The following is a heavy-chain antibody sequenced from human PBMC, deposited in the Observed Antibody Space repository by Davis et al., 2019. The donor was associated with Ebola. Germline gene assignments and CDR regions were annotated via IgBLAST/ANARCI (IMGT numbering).Heavy chain of an antibody. D-gene: IGHD6-13*01. V-gene: IGHV3-23*01. CDR2: ISGSGGST. CDR3: AKEVAAAGGVYYYYYYGMDV. Sequence: GESLKISCAASGFTFSSYAMSWVRQAPGKGLEWVSAISGSGGSTYYADSVKGRLTISRDNSKNTLYLQMNSLRAEDTAVYYCAKEVAAAGGVYYYYYYGMDVWGQGTTVTVSS. CDR1: GFTFSSYA. J-gene: IGHJ6*02.